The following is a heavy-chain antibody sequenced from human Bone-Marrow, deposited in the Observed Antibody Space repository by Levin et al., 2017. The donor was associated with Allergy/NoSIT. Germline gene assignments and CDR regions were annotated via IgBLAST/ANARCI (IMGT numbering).Heavy chain of an antibody. Sequence: GGSLRLSCTGSEFSFGDYAMSWFRQAPGKGLEWVGFIRSKRYGGTTEYAASVKGRFTISRDDSKNIAYVEMNSLKTEDTGVYYCSRDGYSNGYEGRRRGIDAFDIWGRGTRVIVS. J-gene: IGHJ3*02. V-gene: IGHV3-49*03. CDR1: EFSFGDYA. D-gene: IGHD5-18*01. CDR3: SRDGYSNGYEGRRRGIDAFDI. CDR2: IRSKRYGGTT.